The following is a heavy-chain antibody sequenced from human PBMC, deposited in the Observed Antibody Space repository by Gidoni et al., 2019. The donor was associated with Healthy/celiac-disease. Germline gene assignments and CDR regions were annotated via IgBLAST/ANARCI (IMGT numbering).Heavy chain of an antibody. J-gene: IGHJ4*02. CDR1: RFTVSSNN. D-gene: IGHD5-12*01. CDR3: ARDSINDRHRLIDY. Sequence: EVQLVESGGGLIQPGGSLRPSCAASRFTVSSNNMSWVRQAPGKGLELGSVIYSGGSTYYADSVKGRFTISRDNSKNTLYLQMNSLRAEDTAVYYCARDSINDRHRLIDYWGQGTLVTVSS. V-gene: IGHV3-53*01. CDR2: IYSGGST.